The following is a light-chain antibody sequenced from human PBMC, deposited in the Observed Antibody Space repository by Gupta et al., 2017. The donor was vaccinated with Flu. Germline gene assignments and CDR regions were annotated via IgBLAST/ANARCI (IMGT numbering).Light chain of an antibody. CDR3: AAWDDSRNVWV. Sequence: SVLTQPPSASVVPGQRVTISCSGSSSNIASNTVNWYQQVPGTAPKLLIYRDNRRPSGVPERFSGSQSGTSASLAISGLQAEDEADYYCAAWDDSRNVWVFGGGTKLTVL. J-gene: IGLJ3*02. CDR1: SSNIASNT. V-gene: IGLV1-44*01. CDR2: RDN.